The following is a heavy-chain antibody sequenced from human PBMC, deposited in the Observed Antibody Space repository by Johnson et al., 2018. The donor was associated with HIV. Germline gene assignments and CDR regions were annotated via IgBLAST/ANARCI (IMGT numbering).Heavy chain of an antibody. CDR2: LSYHGGPT. V-gene: IGHV3-30-3*01. Sequence: QVQLVESGGGVVQPGRSLRLSCAASGFTFSSYAMHWVRQAPGKGLAWVAVLSYHGGPTYSAAPVKVRFSISRDNSENTVYLQMNSLRAEDTAVYYCARERRPWGPDAFDIWGQGTMVTVSS. CDR3: ARERRPWGPDAFDI. J-gene: IGHJ3*02. D-gene: IGHD3-16*01. CDR1: GFTFSSYA.